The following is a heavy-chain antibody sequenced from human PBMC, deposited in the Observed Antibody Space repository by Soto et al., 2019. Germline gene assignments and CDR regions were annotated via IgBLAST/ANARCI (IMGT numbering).Heavy chain of an antibody. CDR3: ARETTFLEWFRYFDY. Sequence: SETLSLTCTVSGGSISSGDYYWSWIRQPPGKGLEWIGYIYYSGSTYYNPSLKSRVTISVDTSKNQFSLKLSSVTAADTAVYYCARETTFLEWFRYFDYWGQGTLVTVSS. D-gene: IGHD3-3*01. CDR1: GGSISSGDYY. V-gene: IGHV4-30-4*01. CDR2: IYYSGST. J-gene: IGHJ4*02.